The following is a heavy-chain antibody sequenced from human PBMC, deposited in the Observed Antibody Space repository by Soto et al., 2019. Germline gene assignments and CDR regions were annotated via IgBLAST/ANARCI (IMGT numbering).Heavy chain of an antibody. CDR2: IYPGDSDT. CDR3: ASRYCSSKICYIDDAFDI. V-gene: IGHV5-51*01. CDR1: GNSFANYW. D-gene: IGHD2-2*01. J-gene: IGHJ3*02. Sequence: GESLKISCEGSGNSFANYWIGWVRQMPGKGLEWMGIIYPGDSDTRYSPSFQGQVTISADKSISTAYLQWSSLKASDTAMYYCASRYCSSKICYIDDAFDIWGQGTMVTVSS.